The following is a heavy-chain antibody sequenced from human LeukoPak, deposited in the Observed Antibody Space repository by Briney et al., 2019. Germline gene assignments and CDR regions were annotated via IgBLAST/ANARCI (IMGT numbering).Heavy chain of an antibody. CDR2: INHSGST. Sequence: SETLSLTCAVYGGSFSGYYWSWIRQPPGKGLEWIGEINHSGSTNYNPSLKSRVTISVDTSKNQFSLKLSSVTAADTAVYYCARGGGGYYHDYWGQGTLVTVSP. CDR1: GGSFSGYY. CDR3: ARGGGGYYHDY. D-gene: IGHD3-22*01. J-gene: IGHJ4*02. V-gene: IGHV4-34*01.